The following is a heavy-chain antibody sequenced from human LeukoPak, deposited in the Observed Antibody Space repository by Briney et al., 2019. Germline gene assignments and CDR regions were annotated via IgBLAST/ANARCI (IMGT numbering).Heavy chain of an antibody. Sequence: GRSLRLSCAASGFTFSTRWMNWVRQAPGKGLEWVANMKEDGSEKYCVDCVKGRFTISRDNAKNSLYLQMNSLRAEDTAVYYCARGPDYGTRSDYFDYWGQGILVTVSS. J-gene: IGHJ4*02. D-gene: IGHD3-10*01. V-gene: IGHV3-7*03. CDR2: MKEDGSEK. CDR1: GFTFSTRW. CDR3: ARGPDYGTRSDYFDY.